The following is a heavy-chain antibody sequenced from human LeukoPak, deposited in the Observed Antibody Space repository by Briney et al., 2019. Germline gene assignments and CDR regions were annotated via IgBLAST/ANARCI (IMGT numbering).Heavy chain of an antibody. CDR2: IYCSGST. CDR1: GGSISSYY. CDR3: ARVSGYDWESFYDY. J-gene: IGHJ4*02. V-gene: IGHV4-59*01. Sequence: PSETLSLTCTVSGGSISSYYWSWIRQPPGKGLEWIGYIYCSGSTNYNPSLKSRVTISVDTSKNQFSLKLRSVTAADTAVYYCARVSGYDWESFYDYWGQGTLVTVSS. D-gene: IGHD5-12*01.